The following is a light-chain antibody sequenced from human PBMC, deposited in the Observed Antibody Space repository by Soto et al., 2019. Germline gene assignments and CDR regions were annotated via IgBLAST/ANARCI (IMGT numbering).Light chain of an antibody. V-gene: IGLV2-14*01. CDR3: SSYTSSSTRV. J-gene: IGLJ3*02. Sequence: QSALTQPASVSGSPGQSITISCTGTSSDVGGYNYVSWYQQHPGKAPKLMIYEVSNRPSGVSNRFSGSKSGNTASLTISVLQAEDEADDYCSSYTSSSTRVFGGGTKVTVL. CDR2: EVS. CDR1: SSDVGGYNY.